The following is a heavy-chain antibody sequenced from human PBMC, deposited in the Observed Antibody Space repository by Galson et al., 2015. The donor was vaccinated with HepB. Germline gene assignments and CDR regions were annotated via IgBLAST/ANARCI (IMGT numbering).Heavy chain of an antibody. J-gene: IGHJ4*02. V-gene: IGHV3-30-3*01. CDR2: ISSAGTTQ. CDR3: ARDAMGRGSESYSAFDY. D-gene: IGHD1-26*01. Sequence: SLRLSCAASGFTFRNAWMSWIRQAPGKGLEWVATISSAGTTQYYADSVRGRFTISRDNSQNILDLQMNTLRREDTAVYYCARDAMGRGSESYSAFDYWGQGTLVTVSS. CDR1: GFTFRNAW.